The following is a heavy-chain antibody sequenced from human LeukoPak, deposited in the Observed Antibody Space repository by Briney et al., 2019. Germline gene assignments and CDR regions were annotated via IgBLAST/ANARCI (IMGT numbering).Heavy chain of an antibody. J-gene: IGHJ5*02. V-gene: IGHV4-39*01. CDR1: GGSISSTSYY. CDR3: ARHPYQLRWLSWLDP. CDR2: IYYRGST. D-gene: IGHD2-2*01. Sequence: SETLSLTCTVSGGSISSTSYYWGWIRQPPGKGLEWIGSIYYRGSTYYNPSLKSRVTISVDTSKNQFSLKLSSVTAADTAVYYCARHPYQLRWLSWLDPWGQGTLVTVSS.